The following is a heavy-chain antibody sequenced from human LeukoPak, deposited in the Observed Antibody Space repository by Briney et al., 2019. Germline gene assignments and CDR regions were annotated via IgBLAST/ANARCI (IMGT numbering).Heavy chain of an antibody. J-gene: IGHJ3*02. CDR2: IYVSGST. CDR3: TEVVPRAAFDI. V-gene: IGHV4-61*02. CDR1: GDSISSGSYY. Sequence: PSETLSLTCTVSGDSISSGSYYWSWIRQPAGKGLEWIGRIYVSGSTNYNPSLKSRVTISVDTSKNQFSLKLSSVTAADTAVYYCTEVVPRAAFDIWGQGTMVTVSS. D-gene: IGHD3-22*01.